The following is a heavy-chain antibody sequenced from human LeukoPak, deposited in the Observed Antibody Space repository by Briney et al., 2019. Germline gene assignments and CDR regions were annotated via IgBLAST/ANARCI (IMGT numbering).Heavy chain of an antibody. CDR1: GFTFSSYC. J-gene: IGHJ4*02. Sequence: GGSLTLSCAASGFTFSSYCMHWVRQAPGRGLEGVAVIWYDGSNKYYADSVKGRFTISRDNSKNTLYLQMNSLRAEDTSVYYCAKGVRIAAAAPLGYWGQGTLVTVSS. CDR3: AKGVRIAAAAPLGY. V-gene: IGHV3-33*06. D-gene: IGHD6-13*01. CDR2: IWYDGSNK.